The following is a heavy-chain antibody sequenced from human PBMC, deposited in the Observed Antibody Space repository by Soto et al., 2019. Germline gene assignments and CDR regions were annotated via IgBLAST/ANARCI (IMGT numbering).Heavy chain of an antibody. D-gene: IGHD2-15*01. CDR2: ISGSGGST. V-gene: IGHV3-23*01. CDR1: GFTFSSYA. Sequence: PGGSLRLSCAASGFTFSSYAMSWVRQAPGKGLEWVSAISGSGGSTYYADSVKGRFTISRDNSKNTLYLQMNSLRAEDTAVYYCAKAPRPRYCSGGSCYFFDYWGQGTLVTVSS. J-gene: IGHJ4*02. CDR3: AKAPRPRYCSGGSCYFFDY.